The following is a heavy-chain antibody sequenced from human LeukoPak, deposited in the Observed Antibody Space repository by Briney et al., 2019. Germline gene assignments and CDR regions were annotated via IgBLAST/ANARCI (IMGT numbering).Heavy chain of an antibody. J-gene: IGHJ4*02. CDR1: GFTLDSHG. V-gene: IGHV3-30*03. CDR2: ISYDGSNK. Sequence: GRSLRLSCAASGFTLDSHGMHWVRQAPGKGLEWVAVISYDGSNKYYAGSVKGRFTISRDNSKNTLYLQMDSLRAEDMAVYYCARDYDIFTGYSNGYYFDYWGQGTLVPVSS. CDR3: ARDYDIFTGYSNGYYFDY. D-gene: IGHD3-9*01.